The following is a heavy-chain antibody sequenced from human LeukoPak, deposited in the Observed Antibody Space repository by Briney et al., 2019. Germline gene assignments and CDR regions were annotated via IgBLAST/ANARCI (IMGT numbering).Heavy chain of an antibody. Sequence: GGSLRLSCAASGFTFSSYSMNWVRQAPGKGLEWVSSISSTSSYIYYADLVKGRFTISRDNAKNSLSLQMNSLRAEDTAVYYCASWGKKVDYWGQGTLVTVSS. CDR3: ASWGKKVDY. J-gene: IGHJ4*02. CDR2: ISSTSSYI. V-gene: IGHV3-21*01. D-gene: IGHD3-16*01. CDR1: GFTFSSYS.